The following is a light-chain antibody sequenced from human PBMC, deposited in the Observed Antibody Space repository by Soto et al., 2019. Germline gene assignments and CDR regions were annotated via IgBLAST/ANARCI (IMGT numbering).Light chain of an antibody. Sequence: QSALTQPASVSGSPGQSITISCTGTSSDVGSYNLVSWYQQHPGKAPKLMIYEGSKRPSGVSNRFSGSKSGNTASLTISGLQAEGEADYYCCSYAGSSNLVFGGGTQLTVL. CDR3: CSYAGSSNLV. CDR1: SSDVGSYNL. J-gene: IGLJ2*01. CDR2: EGS. V-gene: IGLV2-23*01.